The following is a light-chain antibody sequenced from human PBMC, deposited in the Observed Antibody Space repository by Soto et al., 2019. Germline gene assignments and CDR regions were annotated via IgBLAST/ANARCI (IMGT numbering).Light chain of an antibody. CDR3: QKYDSAPT. CDR1: QGISNA. CDR2: AAS. Sequence: DIQMTQSPSSVSASVGDRFTITCRASQGISNALAWYQQRPGKVPKLLMYAASTLQSGVPSRFSGSGSGTDFTLTISSLQPEDVATYYCQKYDSAPTFGQGTKVDI. J-gene: IGKJ1*01. V-gene: IGKV1-27*01.